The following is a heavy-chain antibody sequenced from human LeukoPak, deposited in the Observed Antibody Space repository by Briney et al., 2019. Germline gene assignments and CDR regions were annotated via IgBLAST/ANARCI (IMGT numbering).Heavy chain of an antibody. Sequence: SETLSLTCTVSGGSISSSSYYWGWIRQPPGKGLEWIGSIYFSWSTYYNPSLKSRVTISVDTSKNQFSLKLSSVTAADTAVYYCARVNGYDSTFDYWGQGTLVTVSS. CDR1: GGSISSSSYY. V-gene: IGHV4-39*07. CDR2: IYFSWST. CDR3: ARVNGYDSTFDY. D-gene: IGHD5-12*01. J-gene: IGHJ4*02.